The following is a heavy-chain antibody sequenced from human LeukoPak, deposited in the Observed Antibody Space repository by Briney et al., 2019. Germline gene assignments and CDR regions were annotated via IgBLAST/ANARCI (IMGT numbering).Heavy chain of an antibody. Sequence: GGPLRLSCAASGFTFSDYYMSWIRQAPGKGLEWVSYISSSGSTIYYADSVKGRFTVSRDNAKNSLYLQMNSLRAEDTAVYYCARDGVGANYYYYYYMDVWGKGTTVTVSS. J-gene: IGHJ6*03. CDR2: ISSSGSTI. D-gene: IGHD1-26*01. CDR3: ARDGVGANYYYYYYMDV. V-gene: IGHV3-11*01. CDR1: GFTFSDYY.